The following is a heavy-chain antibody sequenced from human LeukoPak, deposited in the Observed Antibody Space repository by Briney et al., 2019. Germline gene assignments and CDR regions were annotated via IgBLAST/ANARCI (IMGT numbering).Heavy chain of an antibody. V-gene: IGHV3-23*01. CDR3: AKLLLWFGECY. Sequence: GGSLRLSCAASGFTFSSYAMSWVRQAPWKGLEWVSAISGSGGSTYYADSVKGRFTISRDNSKNTLYLQMNSLRAEDTAVYYCAKLLLWFGECYWGQGTLVTVSS. D-gene: IGHD3-10*01. J-gene: IGHJ4*02. CDR2: ISGSGGST. CDR1: GFTFSSYA.